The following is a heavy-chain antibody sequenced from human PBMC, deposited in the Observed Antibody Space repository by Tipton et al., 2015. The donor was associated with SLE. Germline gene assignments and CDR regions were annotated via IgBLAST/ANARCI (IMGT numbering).Heavy chain of an antibody. Sequence: TLSLTCTVSGGSISSYYWSWSRQPPGKGLEWIGYIYYSGSTNYNPSLKSRVTISVDTSKNQFSLKLSSVTAADTAVYYCARDGSHCSGGSCYPGGYMDVWGKGTTVTVSS. CDR2: IYYSGST. D-gene: IGHD2-15*01. J-gene: IGHJ6*03. V-gene: IGHV4-59*01. CDR1: GGSISSYY. CDR3: ARDGSHCSGGSCYPGGYMDV.